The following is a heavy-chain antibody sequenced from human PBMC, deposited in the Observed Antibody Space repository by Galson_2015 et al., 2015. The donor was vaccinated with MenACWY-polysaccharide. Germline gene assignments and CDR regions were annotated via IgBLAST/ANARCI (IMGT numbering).Heavy chain of an antibody. CDR2: IHATGST. J-gene: IGHJ2*01. D-gene: IGHD1-1*01. CDR1: PDSISSSY. CDR3: ARRSLDNWYFDL. V-gene: IGHV4-4*07. Sequence: ETLSLTCTVSPDSISSSYWSWLRQSANKGLQYLGRIHATGSTAYNPSFRGRVAMSVDLPRNQFSLRLVSVTASDTAIYYCARRSLDNWYFDLWGRGTLVIVSS.